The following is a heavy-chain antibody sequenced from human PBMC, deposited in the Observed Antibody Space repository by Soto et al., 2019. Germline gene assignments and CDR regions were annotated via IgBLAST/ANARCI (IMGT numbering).Heavy chain of an antibody. V-gene: IGHV3-23*01. Sequence: GGSLRLSCAASGFTFTRHAMAWVRQAPGKGLQWVATITATEGLTYYADSVKGRFTISRDNSRNTLSLQIDRLRAEDTALYYCATVPFRYFASGSEYFQHWGQGTLVTVYS. CDR2: ITATEGLT. CDR3: ATVPFRYFASGSEYFQH. D-gene: IGHD3-10*01. CDR1: GFTFTRHA. J-gene: IGHJ1*01.